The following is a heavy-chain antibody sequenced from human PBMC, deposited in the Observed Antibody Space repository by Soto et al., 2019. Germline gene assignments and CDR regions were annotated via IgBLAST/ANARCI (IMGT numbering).Heavy chain of an antibody. J-gene: IGHJ4*02. D-gene: IGHD4-17*01. CDR2: IIAIFGTA. CDR1: GGTFSSYA. Sequence: QVQLVQSGSEVKKPGSSVKVSCKASGGTFSSYAFSWVRQAPGQGLEWLGGIIAIFGTANYAQRFQGRVTITADESTTTAYMELSSLRSDDAAMYDCASECYGDYGKPFRYWGQGTLSTVSS. V-gene: IGHV1-69*01. CDR3: ASECYGDYGKPFRY.